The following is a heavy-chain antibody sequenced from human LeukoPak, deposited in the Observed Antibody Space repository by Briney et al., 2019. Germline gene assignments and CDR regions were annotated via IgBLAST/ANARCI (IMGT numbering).Heavy chain of an antibody. CDR1: GFTFSSYA. D-gene: IGHD2-2*01. J-gene: IGHJ4*02. Sequence: GGSLRLSCAASGFTFSSYAMHWVRQAPGKGLGRVAIISFDGSNKDYTDSLKGRFTVSRDNSNNTLYLQMNSQRTEDTAVYFCAKERISPAATYVYWGQRTLVTVSS. V-gene: IGHV3-30*04. CDR3: AKERISPAATYVY. CDR2: ISFDGSNK.